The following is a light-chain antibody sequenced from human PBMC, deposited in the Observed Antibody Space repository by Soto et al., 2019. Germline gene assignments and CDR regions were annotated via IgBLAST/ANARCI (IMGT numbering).Light chain of an antibody. Sequence: EIVLTQSPGTLSLSPGERATLSCRASQTVSSNYLAWFQQKGGQAPRLLIFGASSRAAGIPYRFSGSVSGTDFILTISRLEREDFAVYYCQHYGSSWTFGQGTKVES. CDR1: QTVSSNY. CDR2: GAS. J-gene: IGKJ1*01. V-gene: IGKV3-20*01. CDR3: QHYGSSWT.